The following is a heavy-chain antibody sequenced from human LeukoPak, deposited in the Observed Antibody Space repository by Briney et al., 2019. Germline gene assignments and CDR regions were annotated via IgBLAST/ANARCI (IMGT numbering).Heavy chain of an antibody. D-gene: IGHD3-22*01. V-gene: IGHV3-9*01. CDR3: ATLPPYDGYGDAFDI. CDR2: ISWNSGSI. CDR1: GFTFDDYA. Sequence: PGGSLRLSCAASGFTFDDYAMHWVRQAPGKGLEWVSGISWNSGSIGYADSVKGRFTISRDNAKNSLYLQMNSLRAEDTALYYCATLPPYDGYGDAFDIWGQGTMVTVSS. J-gene: IGHJ3*02.